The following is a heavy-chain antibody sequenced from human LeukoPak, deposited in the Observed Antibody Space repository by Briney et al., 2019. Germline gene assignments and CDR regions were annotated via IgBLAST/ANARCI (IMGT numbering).Heavy chain of an antibody. Sequence: PLETLSLTCTVSGGSVSSGSYYWSWIRQPPGRGLEWIAYIHYSGSAAYNPSLKSRVTISRDMSTHQFSLKMTSVTAADTAVYFCARDMGAPDYGSYSVDYWGQGTLVTVSS. V-gene: IGHV4-61*01. CDR3: ARDMGAPDYGSYSVDY. CDR1: GGSVSSGSYY. J-gene: IGHJ4*02. CDR2: IHYSGSA. D-gene: IGHD4-23*01.